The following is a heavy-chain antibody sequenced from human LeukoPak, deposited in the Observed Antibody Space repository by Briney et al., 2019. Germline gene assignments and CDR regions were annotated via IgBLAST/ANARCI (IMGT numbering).Heavy chain of an antibody. D-gene: IGHD4-17*01. CDR3: ARDWTNLRDYGDYLVWDAFDI. J-gene: IGHJ3*02. CDR1: GGTFSSYG. CDR2: ISAYNGNT. Sequence: GASVKVSCKASGGTFSSYGISWVRQAPGQGLEWMGWISAYNGNTNYAQKLQGRVTMTTDTSTSTAYMELRSLRSDDTAVYYCARDWTNLRDYGDYLVWDAFDIWGQGTMVTVSS. V-gene: IGHV1-18*01.